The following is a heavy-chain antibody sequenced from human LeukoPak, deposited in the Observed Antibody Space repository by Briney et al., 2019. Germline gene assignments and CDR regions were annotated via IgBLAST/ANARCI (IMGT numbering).Heavy chain of an antibody. D-gene: IGHD1-26*01. Sequence: SETLSLTCALSTVSGSSSNFWSWVRQPPGEGLEWIGEVHKSGRTNYNPSLKTRVTISIDASKNQLSLELTSVTAADTAVYYCARELRGAPTPGAYWGQGTRVTVSS. CDR1: TVSGSSSNF. CDR2: VHKSGRT. J-gene: IGHJ4*02. V-gene: IGHV4-4*02. CDR3: ARELRGAPTPGAY.